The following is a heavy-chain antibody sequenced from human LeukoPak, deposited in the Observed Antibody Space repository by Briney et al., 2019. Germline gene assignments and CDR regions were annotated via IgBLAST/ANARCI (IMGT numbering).Heavy chain of an antibody. CDR1: GFTFSRYW. CDR2: INSDGSST. V-gene: IGHV3-74*01. J-gene: IGHJ4*02. CDR3: ARDPFNWGGY. Sequence: GGSLRLSCADPGFTFSRYWKHWVRHAPGKGLVWVSRINSDGSSTSYADSVKGRFTISRDNAKNTLYLQMNSLRAEDTAVYYCARDPFNWGGYWGQGTLVTVSS. D-gene: IGHD7-27*01.